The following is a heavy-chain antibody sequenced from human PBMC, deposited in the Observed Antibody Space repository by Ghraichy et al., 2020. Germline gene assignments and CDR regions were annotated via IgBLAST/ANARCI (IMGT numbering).Heavy chain of an antibody. D-gene: IGHD6-19*01. Sequence: SETLSLTCTVSGGSISSSPYYWGWIRQPPGKGLEWIGSVYYSGSTYYNPSLKSRVTISVDTSKNQFSLKLSSVSAADTAMYYCARQERQAQWLVRGGVDYWGQGTLVTVSS. J-gene: IGHJ4*02. CDR1: GGSISSSPYY. V-gene: IGHV4-39*01. CDR3: ARQERQAQWLVRGGVDY. CDR2: VYYSGST.